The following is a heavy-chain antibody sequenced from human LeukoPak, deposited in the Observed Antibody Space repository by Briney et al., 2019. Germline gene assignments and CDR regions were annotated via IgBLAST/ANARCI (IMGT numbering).Heavy chain of an antibody. V-gene: IGHV4-34*01. J-gene: IGHJ4*02. CDR1: GGSFSGYY. Sequence: SETLSLTCAVYGGSFSGYYWSWIRQPPGKGLEWIGEINHSGSTNYNPSLKGRVTISVDTSKNQFSLKLSSVTAADTAVYYCARGSDLYYYDSSGQYDYWGQGTLVTVSS. D-gene: IGHD3-22*01. CDR2: INHSGST. CDR3: ARGSDLYYYDSSGQYDY.